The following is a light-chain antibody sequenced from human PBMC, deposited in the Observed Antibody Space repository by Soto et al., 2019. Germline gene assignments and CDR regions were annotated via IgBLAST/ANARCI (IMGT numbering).Light chain of an antibody. Sequence: EVVLTQSPATLSLSPVEGATLSCRASQSVSSSYLAWYQQKPGQAPRLLIHGASTRAPGFPARFSGSGSGTDFTLTISSLQSEDFAVYYCQQYDNWPWTFGQGTKVDIK. CDR1: QSVSSSY. J-gene: IGKJ1*01. V-gene: IGKV3D-7*01. CDR3: QQYDNWPWT. CDR2: GAS.